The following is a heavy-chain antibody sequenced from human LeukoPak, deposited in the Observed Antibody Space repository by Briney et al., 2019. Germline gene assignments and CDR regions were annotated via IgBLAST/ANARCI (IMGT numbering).Heavy chain of an antibody. CDR3: TTNWNYVRHFFDY. J-gene: IGHJ4*02. V-gene: IGHV3-15*01. CDR1: GFTYDKAR. D-gene: IGHD1-7*01. Sequence: GGSLTLSRPASGFTYDKARMSGLRQAAGRGVAWVGRIKSKTDGETLDYTAPVKGRFTISRDDSKNTLYMQMNSLKTEDTAVYYCTTNWNYVRHFFDYWGQGTLVTVSS. CDR2: IKSKTDGETL.